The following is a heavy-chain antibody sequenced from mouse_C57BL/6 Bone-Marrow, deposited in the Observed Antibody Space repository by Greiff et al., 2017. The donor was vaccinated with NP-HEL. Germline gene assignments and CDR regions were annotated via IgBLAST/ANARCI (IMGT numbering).Heavy chain of an antibody. CDR1: GFTFSNYW. CDR3: TGPVYYGYDGFAY. V-gene: IGHV6-3*01. D-gene: IGHD2-2*01. Sequence: EVKLVESGGGLVQPGGSMKLSCVASGFTFSNYWMNWVRQSPEKGLEWVAQIRLKSDNYATHYAESVKGRFTISRDDSKSSVYLQMNNLRAEDTGIYYCTGPVYYGYDGFAYWGQGTLVTVSA. CDR2: IRLKSDNYAT. J-gene: IGHJ3*01.